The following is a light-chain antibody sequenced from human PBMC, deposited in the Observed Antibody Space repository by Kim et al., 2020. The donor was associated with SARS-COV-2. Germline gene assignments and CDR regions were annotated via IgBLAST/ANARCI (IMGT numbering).Light chain of an antibody. Sequence: SPGERATLSGRASQSISTYLAGYQQKPGQALRLLIYAASNRATGISARFSGSGSGTDFTLTISSLEPEDSAVYYCQQRANWPALTFGGGTKVDIK. CDR1: QSISTY. CDR3: QQRANWPALT. V-gene: IGKV3-11*01. CDR2: AAS. J-gene: IGKJ4*01.